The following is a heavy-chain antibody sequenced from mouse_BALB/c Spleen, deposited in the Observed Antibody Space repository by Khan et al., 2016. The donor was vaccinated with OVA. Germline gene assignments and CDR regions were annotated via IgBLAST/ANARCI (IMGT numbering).Heavy chain of an antibody. CDR3: ARVKYGSGDYFDY. D-gene: IGHD1-1*01. CDR1: GYTFSNYW. CDR2: ILPGSGNT. Sequence: QVQLQQSGAELMKPGASVKISCKATGYTFSNYWIEWVKQRPGHGLEWIGEILPGSGNTNYNERFKGKATFTSDTSSNTAYMQLSSLTSEDSAVYFCARVKYGSGDYFDYWGQGTILTVSS. V-gene: IGHV1-9*01. J-gene: IGHJ2*01.